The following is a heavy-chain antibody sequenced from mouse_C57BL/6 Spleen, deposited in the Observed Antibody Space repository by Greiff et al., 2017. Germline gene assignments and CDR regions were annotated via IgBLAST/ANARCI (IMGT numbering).Heavy chain of an antibody. CDR1: GFTFSSYA. D-gene: IGHD1-3*01. J-gene: IGHJ3*01. Sequence: VQLKESGGGLVKPGGSLKLSCAASGFTFSSYAMSWVRQTPEKRLEWVATISDGGSYTYYPDNVKGRFTISRDNAKNNLYLQMSHLKSEDTAMYYCARDKGGFAYWGQGTLVTVSA. CDR2: ISDGGSYT. CDR3: ARDKGGFAY. V-gene: IGHV5-4*01.